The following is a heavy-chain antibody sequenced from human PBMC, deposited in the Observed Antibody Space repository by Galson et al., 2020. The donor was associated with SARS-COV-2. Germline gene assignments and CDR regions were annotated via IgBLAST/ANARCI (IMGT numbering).Heavy chain of an antibody. J-gene: IGHJ3*02. V-gene: IGHV3-23*01. CDR3: AKPYSGYDWDAFDI. Sequence: GESLKISCAASGFTFSSYAMSWVRKAPGKGLEWVSAISGSGGSTYYADSVKGRFTISRDNSKNTLYLQMNSLRAEDTAVYYCAKPYSGYDWDAFDIWGQGTMVTVSS. CDR1: GFTFSSYA. CDR2: ISGSGGST. D-gene: IGHD5-12*01.